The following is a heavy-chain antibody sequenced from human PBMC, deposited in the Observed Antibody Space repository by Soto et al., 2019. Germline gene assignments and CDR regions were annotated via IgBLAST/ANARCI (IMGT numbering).Heavy chain of an antibody. CDR3: TTSILTGYFRWSIFDY. J-gene: IGHJ4*02. CDR2: IKSKTDGGTT. Sequence: GGSLRLSCAASGCTFSNACMNWVRQAPGKGLEWVARIKSKTDGGTTDYAAPVRGRFTISRDDSKNTLFLQMNSLKTEDTAVYYCTTSILTGYFRWSIFDYWGQGNLVTVSS. D-gene: IGHD3-9*01. V-gene: IGHV3-15*07. CDR1: GCTFSNAC.